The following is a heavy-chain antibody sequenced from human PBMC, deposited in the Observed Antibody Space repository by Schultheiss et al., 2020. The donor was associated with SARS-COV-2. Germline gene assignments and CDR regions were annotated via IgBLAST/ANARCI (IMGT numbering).Heavy chain of an antibody. J-gene: IGHJ6*02. CDR2: ASFDGSNK. D-gene: IGHD3-22*01. CDR1: GFTFSSYG. Sequence: GGSLRLSCAASGFTFSSYGMHWVRQAPGKGPEWVAVASFDGSNKYYADSVKGRFTISRDNAKNSLYLQMNSLRAEDTAVYYCARFLDYDSSGYYYNYYYYGMDVWGQGTTVTVSS. V-gene: IGHV3-30*12. CDR3: ARFLDYDSSGYYYNYYYYGMDV.